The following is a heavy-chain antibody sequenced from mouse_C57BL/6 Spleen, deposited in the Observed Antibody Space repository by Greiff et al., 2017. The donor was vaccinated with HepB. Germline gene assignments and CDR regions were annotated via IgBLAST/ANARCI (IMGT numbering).Heavy chain of an antibody. V-gene: IGHV5-9-1*02. J-gene: IGHJ3*01. D-gene: IGHD2-4*01. CDR2: ISSGGDCI. CDR1: GFTFSSYA. Sequence: EVMLVESGEGLVKPGGSLKLSCAASGFTFSSYAMSWVRQTPEKRLEWVAYISSGGDCIYYADTVKGRFTISRDNARNTLYLQMSSLKSEDTAMYYCTRGGDDSAWFAYWGQGTLVTVSA. CDR3: TRGGDDSAWFAY.